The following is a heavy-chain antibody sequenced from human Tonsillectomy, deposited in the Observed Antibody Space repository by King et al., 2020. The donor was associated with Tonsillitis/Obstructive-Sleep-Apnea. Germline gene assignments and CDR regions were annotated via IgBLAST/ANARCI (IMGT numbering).Heavy chain of an antibody. V-gene: IGHV3-48*03. J-gene: IGHJ4*02. CDR3: ARETLYSSSLDYFDS. D-gene: IGHD6-6*01. CDR1: GFTFSSYE. Sequence: VQLVESGGGLVQPGGSLRLSCAASGFTFSSYEMNWVRQAPGKGLEWVSYISSSGSTKYYTDSVKGRFTISRDNAKNSLYLQMHSLRAEDTAVYFCARETLYSSSLDYFDSWGQGTLFTVSS. CDR2: ISSSGSTK.